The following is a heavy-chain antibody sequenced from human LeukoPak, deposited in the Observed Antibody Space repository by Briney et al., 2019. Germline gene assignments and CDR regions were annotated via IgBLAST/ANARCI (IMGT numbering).Heavy chain of an antibody. J-gene: IGHJ4*02. D-gene: IGHD6-19*01. Sequence: PGGSLRLSCAASGFTFSNAWMSWVRQAPGKGLEWVGRIKSRTDGGTTDYAAPVKGRSTISRDDSKNTLYLQMNSLKTEDTAVYYCTTDLSGLGQWLGNWGQGTLVTVSS. CDR3: TTDLSGLGQWLGN. CDR1: GFTFSNAW. CDR2: IKSRTDGGTT. V-gene: IGHV3-15*01.